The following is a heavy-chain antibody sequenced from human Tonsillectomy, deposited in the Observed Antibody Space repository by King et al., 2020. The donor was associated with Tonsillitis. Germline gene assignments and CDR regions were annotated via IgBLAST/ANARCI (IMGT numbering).Heavy chain of an antibody. J-gene: IGHJ6*03. Sequence: VQLVESGGGVVQPGRSLRLSCAASGFTFSIYAMHWVRQAPGKGLEWVAVISYDGSNKYYADSVRGRITISRDNSKNTLYLEMNSLRAEDTAVYYCASDHYYYYYMDVWGKGTMVTVSS. CDR2: ISYDGSNK. CDR1: GFTFSIYA. V-gene: IGHV3-30-3*01. CDR3: ASDHYYYYYMDV.